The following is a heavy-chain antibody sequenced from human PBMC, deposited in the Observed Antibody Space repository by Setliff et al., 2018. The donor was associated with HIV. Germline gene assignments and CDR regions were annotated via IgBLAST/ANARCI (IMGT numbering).Heavy chain of an antibody. CDR2: VNEDNGDR. Sequence: WASVKVSCKASGGIVSINWVRQAPGQRLEWMGWVNEDNGDRNFAPNVQGRLVLTTDTSTNTAYMELTSLTPEDTALYYCVRDEKRAAGGSLYYFDLWGQGTLVTSPQ. V-gene: IGHV1-18*01. D-gene: IGHD5-12*01. J-gene: IGHJ4*02. CDR1: GGIVS. CDR3: VRDEKRAAGGSLYYFDL.